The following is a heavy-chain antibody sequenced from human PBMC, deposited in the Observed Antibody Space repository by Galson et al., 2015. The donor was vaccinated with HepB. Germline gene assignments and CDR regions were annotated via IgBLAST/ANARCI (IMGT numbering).Heavy chain of an antibody. D-gene: IGHD2/OR15-2a*01. V-gene: IGHV1-3*04. J-gene: IGHJ6*03. Sequence: QSGAEVKEPGESLKISCKASGYSFTNYAINWVRQAPGQGPEWMGWINTGNGNTKSSQKFQGRVTFTTDTSASTAYMELSSLRSEDTAVYFCARENNGDRYYLYYRDVWGKGTTVTVSS. CDR2: INTGNGNT. CDR3: ARENNGDRYYLYYRDV. CDR1: GYSFTNYA.